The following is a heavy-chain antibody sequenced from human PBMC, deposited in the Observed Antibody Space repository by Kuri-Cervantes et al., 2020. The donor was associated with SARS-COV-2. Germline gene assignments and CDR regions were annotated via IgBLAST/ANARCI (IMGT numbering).Heavy chain of an antibody. CDR3: ARGDRYGDYQTFDY. CDR2: INWNGGST. Sequence: ESLRPSCLPSGFTSDDYGTSCVRQAEGKGLEWDCGINWNGGSTGYADSVKGRFTITRDNAKNSLYLQMNSLRAGDTALYYCARGDRYGDYQTFDYWGQGTLVTVSS. J-gene: IGHJ4*02. D-gene: IGHD4-17*01. V-gene: IGHV3-20*04. CDR1: GFTSDDYG.